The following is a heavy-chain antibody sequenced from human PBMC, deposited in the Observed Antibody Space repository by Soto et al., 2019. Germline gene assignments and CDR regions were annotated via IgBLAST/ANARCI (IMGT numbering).Heavy chain of an antibody. J-gene: IGHJ4*02. D-gene: IGHD6-19*01. CDR3: ARVVGYSSGWYVTLYYFDY. V-gene: IGHV4-31*03. CDR1: GCSISSGGYY. Sequence: QVQLQESGPGLVKPSQTLSLTCTVSGCSISSGGYYWSWLRQHPGKGLEWIGYIYYSGSTYYNPSRKSRFTISVDTSKNQFSLKLSSVTAASTAVYYCARVVGYSSGWYVTLYYFDYWGQGTLVTVSS. CDR2: IYYSGST.